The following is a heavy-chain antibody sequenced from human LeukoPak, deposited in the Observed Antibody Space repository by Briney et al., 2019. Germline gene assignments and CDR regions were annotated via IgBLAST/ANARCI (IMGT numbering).Heavy chain of an antibody. CDR2: ISSSGGST. V-gene: IGHV3-23*01. CDR1: GFTFSSYA. CDR3: AKDLYTYGTTPLDY. Sequence: PGGSLRLSCAASGFTFSSYAMSWVRQTAGKGLEWVSSISSSGGSTYYADSVKGRFTISRVYSKNTLYLQMNSLRAEDTAVYYCAKDLYTYGTTPLDYWGQGTLVTVSS. D-gene: IGHD5-18*01. J-gene: IGHJ4*02.